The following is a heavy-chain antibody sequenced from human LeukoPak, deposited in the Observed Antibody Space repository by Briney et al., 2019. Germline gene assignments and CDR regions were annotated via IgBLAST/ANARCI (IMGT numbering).Heavy chain of an antibody. CDR2: IYPGDSDT. D-gene: IGHD3-10*01. Sequence: GESLKISCKGSGYNFATKWIGRVRQMPGKGLEWMGIIYPGDSDTGYSPSFQGQVTISADKSINTAYLQWSSLKASDTAIYYCVRHVPVSYPSGFDYWGQGTLATVSS. CDR3: VRHVPVSYPSGFDY. V-gene: IGHV5-51*01. CDR1: GYNFATKW. J-gene: IGHJ4*02.